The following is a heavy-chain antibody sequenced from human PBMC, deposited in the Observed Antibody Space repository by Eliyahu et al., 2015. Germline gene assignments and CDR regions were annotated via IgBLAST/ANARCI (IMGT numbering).Heavy chain of an antibody. V-gene: IGHV1-18*01. CDR2: ISVYNSNT. J-gene: IGHJ5*02. CDR3: ARDVFSSTWYGGWFDP. D-gene: IGHD6-13*01. Sequence: WLRQAPGQGLEWMGWISVYNSNTNYEDKLQDRVTLTTDTSTSTVYMELRSLRSDDTAIYYCARDVFSSTWYGGWFDPWGQGTLVTVSS.